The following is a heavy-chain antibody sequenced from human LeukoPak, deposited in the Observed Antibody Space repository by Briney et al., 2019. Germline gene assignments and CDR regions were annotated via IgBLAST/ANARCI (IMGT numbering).Heavy chain of an antibody. CDR3: AGTYYYDSTHKFDY. V-gene: IGHV1-2*02. D-gene: IGHD3-22*01. CDR2: INPNSGGT. Sequence: ASVKVSCKASGYTFTGYYMHWVRQAPGQGLEWMGWINPNSGGTNYAQKFQGRVTMTRDTSISTAYMELSRLRSDDTAVYYCAGTYYYDSTHKFDYWGQGTLVTVSS. CDR1: GYTFTGYY. J-gene: IGHJ4*02.